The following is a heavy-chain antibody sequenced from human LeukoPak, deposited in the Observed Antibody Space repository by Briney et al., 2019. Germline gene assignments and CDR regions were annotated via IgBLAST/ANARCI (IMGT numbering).Heavy chain of an antibody. CDR2: INDIGST. CDR3: ARDGGGYYYYHMDV. Sequence: PSETLSITCSVSGGSISNYYWSWIRQPPGKGLEWIGYINDIGSTNYNPSLESRVTISVDTSKNQFSLRLRSLTAADTAVYYCARDGGGYYYYHMDVWGKGAAVAVSS. D-gene: IGHD2-15*01. J-gene: IGHJ6*03. CDR1: GGSISNYY. V-gene: IGHV4-59*01.